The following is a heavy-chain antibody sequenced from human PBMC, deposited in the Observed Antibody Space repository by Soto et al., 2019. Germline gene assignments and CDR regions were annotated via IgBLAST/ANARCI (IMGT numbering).Heavy chain of an antibody. CDR1: GGTFSSYA. D-gene: IGHD6-19*01. Sequence: SVKVSCKASGGTFSSYAISWVRQAPGQGLEWMGRIIPILGIANYAQKFQGRVTITADKSTSTAYMELSSLRSEDTAVYYFARSTVSGWTPYCFGYWGQGTLVTVSS. CDR3: ARSTVSGWTPYCFGY. CDR2: IIPILGIA. V-gene: IGHV1-69*04. J-gene: IGHJ4*02.